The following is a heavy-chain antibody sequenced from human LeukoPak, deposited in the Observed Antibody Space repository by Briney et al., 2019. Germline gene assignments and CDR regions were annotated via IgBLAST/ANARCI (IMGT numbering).Heavy chain of an antibody. CDR3: ARATGGNYLDY. D-gene: IGHD2-8*02. Sequence: GGTLRLSCAASGFTFSSYEMNWVRHAPGKGLEWVSYISSGSGSTIYYADSLKGRFTISRDNAKNSLYLQMNSLRAEDTALYYCARATGGNYLDYWGQGTLVTVSS. CDR2: ISSGSGSTI. V-gene: IGHV3-48*03. CDR1: GFTFSSYE. J-gene: IGHJ4*02.